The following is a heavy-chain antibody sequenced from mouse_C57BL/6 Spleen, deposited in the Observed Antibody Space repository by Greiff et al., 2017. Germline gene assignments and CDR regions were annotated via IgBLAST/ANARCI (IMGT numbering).Heavy chain of an antibody. J-gene: IGHJ3*01. CDR2: INPGSGST. CDR1: GYAFTNYL. CDR3: AREDSNYGD. D-gene: IGHD2-5*01. V-gene: IGHV1-54*01. Sequence: VQLQQSGAELVRPGTSVKVSCKASGYAFTNYLIEWVKQRPGQGLEWIGVINPGSGSTNYNEKFKGKATLTADKSSSTAYMQLSSLTAEDSAVCFCAREDSNYGDWGQGTLVTVSA.